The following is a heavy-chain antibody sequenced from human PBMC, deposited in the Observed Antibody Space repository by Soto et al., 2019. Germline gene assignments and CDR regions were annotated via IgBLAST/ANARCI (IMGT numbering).Heavy chain of an antibody. J-gene: IGHJ5*01. V-gene: IGHV1-8*02. CDR3: TRAYGAETFDF. Sequence: ASVKVSCKSSGYTFNNYDIHWVRQAPGHGLEWMGWMNPNSGNTGYAQNFRGRVTMTQNTAIGTAYMELSSLRSDDTATYYCTRAYGAETFDFWGQGTRVTVS. D-gene: IGHD3-10*01. CDR1: GYTFNNYD. CDR2: MNPNSGNT.